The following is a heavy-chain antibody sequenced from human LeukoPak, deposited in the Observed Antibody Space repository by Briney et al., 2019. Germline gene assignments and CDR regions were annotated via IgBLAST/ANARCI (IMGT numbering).Heavy chain of an antibody. CDR3: ATRYSGSYPYYFDY. V-gene: IGHV1-24*01. Sequence: ASVKVSCKVSGYTLTELSMHWVRQAPGKGLEWMGGFDPEDGETIYAQKFQGRVTMTEDTSTDTACMELSSLRSEDTAVYYCATRYSGSYPYYFDYWGQGTLVTVSS. J-gene: IGHJ4*02. CDR2: FDPEDGET. CDR1: GYTLTELS. D-gene: IGHD1-26*01.